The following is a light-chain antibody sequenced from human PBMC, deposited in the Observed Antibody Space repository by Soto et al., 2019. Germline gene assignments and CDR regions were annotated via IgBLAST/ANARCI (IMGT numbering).Light chain of an antibody. CDR2: DAS. CDR1: ESIGNY. V-gene: IGKV3-11*01. J-gene: IGKJ4*01. Sequence: EVVLTQSPATLSLSPGERATLSCRASESIGNYLAWYQQKLGQAPKLLIYDASHRAIGIPGRFSGDGSGTDFTLTISSLEPEDFAVYSCQWRSDWPPGLTFGGGTKVEIK. CDR3: QWRSDWPPGLT.